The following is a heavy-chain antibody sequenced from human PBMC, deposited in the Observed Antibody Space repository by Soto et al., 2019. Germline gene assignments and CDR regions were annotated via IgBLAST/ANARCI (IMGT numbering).Heavy chain of an antibody. D-gene: IGHD3-10*01. CDR2: ISGSGGST. J-gene: IGHJ4*02. CDR1: GFTFSNYA. CDR3: AKWVSRRYYKVVELIDY. V-gene: IGHV3-23*01. Sequence: EVQLLESRGGLVQPGGTLRLTCAAAGFTFSNYAMSWVRQAPGKGLEWVSAISGSGGSTYYADSVKGRFTISRDNSKNTLYLQMNSLRAEDTAVYYCAKWVSRRYYKVVELIDYCGQGTLVTVSS.